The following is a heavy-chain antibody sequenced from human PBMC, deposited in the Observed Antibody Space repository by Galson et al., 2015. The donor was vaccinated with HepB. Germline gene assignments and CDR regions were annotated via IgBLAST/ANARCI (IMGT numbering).Heavy chain of an antibody. J-gene: IGHJ4*02. CDR2: IYTSGCT. CDR1: GGSISSGSYY. CDR3: AIGPRSGWYGHYLDY. V-gene: IGHV4-61*02. Sequence: TLSLTCTVSGGSISSGSYYWSWIRQPAGKGLEWIGRIYTSGCTNYNASLKFRVTMSVATSKNQFSLKLSSVTAADTAVYYCAIGPRSGWYGHYLDYWGQGTLVTVSS. D-gene: IGHD6-19*01.